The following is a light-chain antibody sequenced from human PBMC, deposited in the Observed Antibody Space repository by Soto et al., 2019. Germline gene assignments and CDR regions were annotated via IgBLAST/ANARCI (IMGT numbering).Light chain of an antibody. J-gene: IGLJ3*02. CDR1: SSDVGSYNL. Sequence: QSALTQPASVSGSPGQSITISCTGTSSDVGSYNLVSWYQQHPGKAPKLMIYEDIKRPSGVSNRFSGSKSGNTASLTISGLQAEDEADYYCCSYAGNTSPVVFGGGTKLTVL. V-gene: IGLV2-23*01. CDR3: CSYAGNTSPVV. CDR2: EDI.